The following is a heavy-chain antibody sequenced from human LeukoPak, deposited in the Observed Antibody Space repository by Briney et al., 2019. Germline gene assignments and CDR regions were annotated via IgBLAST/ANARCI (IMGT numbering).Heavy chain of an antibody. V-gene: IGHV3-53*01. CDR3: AREFYGGLDV. Sequence: LEWVSVIYSGGSTYYADSVKGRYTISRDNSKNTLYLQMNSLRAEDTAVYYCAREFYGGLDVWGQGTTVTVSS. J-gene: IGHJ6*02. CDR2: IYSGGST. D-gene: IGHD5-12*01.